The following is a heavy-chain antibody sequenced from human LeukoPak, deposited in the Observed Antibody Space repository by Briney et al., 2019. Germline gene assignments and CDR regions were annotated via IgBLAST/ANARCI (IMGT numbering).Heavy chain of an antibody. CDR2: IIPIFGTA. CDR1: GYTFTSYG. D-gene: IGHD5-24*01. J-gene: IGHJ4*02. CDR3: TRWLQSLEH. Sequence: ASVKVSCKASGYTFTSYGISWVRQAPGQGLEWMGGIIPIFGTANYAQKFQGRVTITADESTSTAYMELSSLRSEDTAVYYCTRWLQSLEHWGQGTLVSVSS. V-gene: IGHV1-69*13.